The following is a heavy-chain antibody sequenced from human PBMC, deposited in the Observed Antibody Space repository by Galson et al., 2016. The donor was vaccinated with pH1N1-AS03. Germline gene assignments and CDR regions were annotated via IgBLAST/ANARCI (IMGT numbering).Heavy chain of an antibody. D-gene: IGHD3-9*01. CDR1: GFTFSNYF. V-gene: IGHV3-7*01. Sequence: SLRLSCAASGFTFSNYFMSWVRQAPGKGLEWVANIKHDGSETCYGDSVKGRFTISRDNAKNSLYLQMNSLRAEDTAVYYCARPVGSIVYYFDYWGQGTLVTVSS. CDR3: ARPVGSIVYYFDY. J-gene: IGHJ4*02. CDR2: IKHDGSET.